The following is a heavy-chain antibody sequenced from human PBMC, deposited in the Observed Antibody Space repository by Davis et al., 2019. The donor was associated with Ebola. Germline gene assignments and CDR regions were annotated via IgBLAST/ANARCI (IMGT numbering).Heavy chain of an antibody. D-gene: IGHD2-15*01. CDR1: GYTFTNYY. V-gene: IGHV1-2*02. CDR2: INPNDGRT. CDR3: ARDLGYCSGGSCFFSNWFDP. Sequence: ASVKVSCKASGYTFTNYYMHWVRQAPGQGLEWMGMINPNDGRTIYAQKFQGRVTMTRDTSISTAYMELSRLRSDDTAVYYCARDLGYCSGGSCFFSNWFDPWGQGTLVTVSS. J-gene: IGHJ5*02.